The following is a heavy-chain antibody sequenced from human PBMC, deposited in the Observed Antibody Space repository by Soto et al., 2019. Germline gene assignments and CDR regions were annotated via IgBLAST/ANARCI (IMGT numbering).Heavy chain of an antibody. CDR3: ARSGQLVRPEPYYYYGMDV. Sequence: QVQLVQSGAEVKKPGSSVKVSCKASGGTFSSYAISWVRQAPGQGLEWMGGIIPIFGTANYAQKFQGRVTITADKSTSTAYRELSSLRSEDTAVYYCARSGQLVRPEPYYYYGMDVWGQGTTVTVSS. CDR2: IIPIFGTA. CDR1: GGTFSSYA. J-gene: IGHJ6*02. D-gene: IGHD6-13*01. V-gene: IGHV1-69*06.